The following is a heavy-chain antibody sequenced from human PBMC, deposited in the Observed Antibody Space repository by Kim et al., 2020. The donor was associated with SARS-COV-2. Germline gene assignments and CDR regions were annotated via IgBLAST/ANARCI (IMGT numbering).Heavy chain of an antibody. CDR2: INTDGTST. Sequence: GGSLRLSCAASGFTFSSYWMHWVRQAPGKGLVWVSHINTDGTSTSFADSVKGRFTISRDNAKNTLYLQMNSLRDEDTAVYFCARSHPIHPRDFEIWGQGTMVTVSS. J-gene: IGHJ3*02. V-gene: IGHV3-74*01. D-gene: IGHD2-21*01. CDR3: ARSHPIHPRDFEI. CDR1: GFTFSSYW.